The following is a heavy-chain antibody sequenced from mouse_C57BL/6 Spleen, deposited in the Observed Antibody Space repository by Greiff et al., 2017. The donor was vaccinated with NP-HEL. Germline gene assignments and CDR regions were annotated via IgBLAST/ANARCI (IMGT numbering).Heavy chain of an antibody. J-gene: IGHJ1*03. D-gene: IGHD2-2*01. Sequence: VQLQESGAELVKPGASVKISCKASGYAFSSYWMNWVKQRPGKGLEWIGQIYPGDGDTNYNGKFKGKATLTADKSSSTAYMQLSSLTSEDSAVYFCARGLRSYWYFDVWGTGTTVTVSS. V-gene: IGHV1-80*01. CDR3: ARGLRSYWYFDV. CDR1: GYAFSSYW. CDR2: IYPGDGDT.